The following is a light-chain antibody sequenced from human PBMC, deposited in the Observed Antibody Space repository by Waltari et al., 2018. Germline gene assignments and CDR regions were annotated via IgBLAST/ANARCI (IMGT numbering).Light chain of an antibody. J-gene: IGLJ2*01. CDR2: DFS. V-gene: IGLV2-14*01. Sequence: QSALTQPASVSGSPGQSITIPCTGSSSDIGSYNFVSWYQQHPGKAPKLIIFDFSNRPSGVSNRFSGSKSGNTASLIISGLQAEDEADYYCSSYTTIGSLTLLFGGGTKLTVL. CDR1: SSDIGSYNF. CDR3: SSYTTIGSLTLL.